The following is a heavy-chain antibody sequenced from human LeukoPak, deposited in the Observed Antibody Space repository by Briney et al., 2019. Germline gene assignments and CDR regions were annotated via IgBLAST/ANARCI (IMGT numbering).Heavy chain of an antibody. J-gene: IGHJ6*03. CDR1: GYTFTGYY. CDR2: INPNSGGT. CDR3: AREGRADIYYYYMDV. V-gene: IGHV1-2*02. Sequence: ASVKVSCKASGYTFTGYYMHWVRQAPGQGLEWMGWINPNSGGTNYAQKFQGRVTMARDTSISTAYMELSRLRSDDTAVYYCAREGRADIYYYYMDVWGKGTTVTVSS. D-gene: IGHD2-15*01.